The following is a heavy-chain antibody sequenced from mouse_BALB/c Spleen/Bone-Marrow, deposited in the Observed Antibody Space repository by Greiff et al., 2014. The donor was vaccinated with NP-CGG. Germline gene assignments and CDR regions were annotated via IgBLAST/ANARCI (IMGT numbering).Heavy chain of an antibody. J-gene: IGHJ3*01. Sequence: EVKLVESGGGLVQPGGSLKLSCAASGFDFSRYWMSWVRQAPGKGLEWIGVINPDSSTINYTPSLKYKFIISRDNAKNTLYLQMSKVRSEDTALYYCARLSYYGRFAYWGQGTLVTVSA. CDR3: ARLSYYGRFAY. D-gene: IGHD1-1*01. CDR2: INPDSSTI. CDR1: GFDFSRYW. V-gene: IGHV4-1*02.